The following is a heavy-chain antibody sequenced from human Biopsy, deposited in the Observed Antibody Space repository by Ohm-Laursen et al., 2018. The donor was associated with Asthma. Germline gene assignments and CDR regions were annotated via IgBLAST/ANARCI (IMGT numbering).Heavy chain of an antibody. V-gene: IGHV3-30*18. J-gene: IGHJ3*02. Sequence: SLRLSCSAPGFTFSSYGMHWVRQAPGKGLEWVAVISYDGSNKYYADSVKGRFTISRDNSKNTLYLQMNSLRAEDTAVYYCAKERYYDFWSGYPIWGQGTMVTVSS. CDR3: AKERYYDFWSGYPI. CDR1: GFTFSSYG. D-gene: IGHD3-3*01. CDR2: ISYDGSNK.